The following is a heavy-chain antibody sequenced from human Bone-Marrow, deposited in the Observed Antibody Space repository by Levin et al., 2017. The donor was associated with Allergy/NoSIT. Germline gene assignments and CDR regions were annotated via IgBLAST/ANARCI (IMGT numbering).Heavy chain of an antibody. D-gene: IGHD2/OR15-2a*01. CDR3: ATKVAGKDFYDF. V-gene: IGHV5-51*01. CDR1: EYSFTDFW. CDR2: IFPGDSDT. Sequence: GGSLRLSCQVFEYSFTDFWIGWVRHLPGKGLSWVGNIFPGDSDTRYSPSFQGQVRLSVDKSINTAYMQWSSLKASDSAIYYCATKVAGKDFYDFWGQGTLVTVSS. J-gene: IGHJ1*01.